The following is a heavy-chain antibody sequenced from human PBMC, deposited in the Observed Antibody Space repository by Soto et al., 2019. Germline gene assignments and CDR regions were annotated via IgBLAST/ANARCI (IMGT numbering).Heavy chain of an antibody. D-gene: IGHD3-16*01. Sequence: GGSLRLSCAASGFTFSSYGMHWVRQAPGKGLEWVAVISYDGSNKYYADSVKGRFTISRDNSKNTLYLQMNSLRAEDTAVYYGANDGNKPLRGEPLYYYYYMDVWGKGTTVTVSS. CDR1: GFTFSSYG. CDR2: ISYDGSNK. J-gene: IGHJ6*03. V-gene: IGHV3-30*18. CDR3: ANDGNKPLRGEPLYYYYYMDV.